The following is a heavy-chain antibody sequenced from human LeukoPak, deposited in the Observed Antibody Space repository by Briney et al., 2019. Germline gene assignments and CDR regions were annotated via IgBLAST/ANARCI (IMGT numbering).Heavy chain of an antibody. J-gene: IGHJ4*02. CDR1: GYTFTSYY. CDR2: INPGGGST. CDR3: ARDWGPADIVATINYFDY. Sequence: ASVKVSCKASGYTFTSYYMHWVRQAPGQGLEWMGIINPGGGSTSYAQKFQGRVTMTRDMSTSTVYMELSSLRSEDTAVYYCARDWGPADIVATINYFDYWGQGTLVTVSS. D-gene: IGHD5-12*01. V-gene: IGHV1-46*01.